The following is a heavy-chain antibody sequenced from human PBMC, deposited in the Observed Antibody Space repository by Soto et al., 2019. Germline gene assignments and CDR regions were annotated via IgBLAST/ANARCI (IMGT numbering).Heavy chain of an antibody. D-gene: IGHD2-15*01. V-gene: IGHV4-30-4*01. CDR3: AREWGDCGAGSCYLQFFDY. Sequence: LSLTCTVSGDSINSDYYYWSWIRQPPGKGLEWIGYISNNGRTNYSPSLKSRITISIDTSKNQFSLRLRSVTAADTAVYYCAREWGDCGAGSCYLQFFDYWGLGSLVTVYS. CDR1: GDSINSDYYY. CDR2: ISNNGRT. J-gene: IGHJ4*02.